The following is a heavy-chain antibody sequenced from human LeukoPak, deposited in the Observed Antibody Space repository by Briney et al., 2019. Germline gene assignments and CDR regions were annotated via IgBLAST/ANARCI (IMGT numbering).Heavy chain of an antibody. CDR3: ARDRYYYDSSARYFDY. CDR1: GASISSGSSY. D-gene: IGHD3-22*01. V-gene: IGHV4-61*02. Sequence: SETLSLTCTVSGASISSGSSYWSWIRQPAGKGLDWIGRIYTNGNTNYNPSLKSRVTISVGTSKNQFSLKLSSVTAADTAVYYCARDRYYYDSSARYFDYWGQGTLVTVSS. J-gene: IGHJ4*02. CDR2: IYTNGNT.